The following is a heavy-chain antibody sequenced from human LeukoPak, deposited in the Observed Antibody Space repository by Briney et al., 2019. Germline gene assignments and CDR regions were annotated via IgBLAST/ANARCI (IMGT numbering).Heavy chain of an antibody. D-gene: IGHD3-22*01. V-gene: IGHV3-21*01. CDR2: ITSSSSYT. Sequence: GGSLRLSCAASGFTFSSYPMNWVRRAPWKGLEWVSSITSSSSYTYYADSVKGRFTISRDNAKNSLYLQMNSLRPEDTAVYYCASTYDTSGYYSEAFDVWGQGTMVTVSS. CDR3: ASTYDTSGYYSEAFDV. J-gene: IGHJ3*01. CDR1: GFTFSSYP.